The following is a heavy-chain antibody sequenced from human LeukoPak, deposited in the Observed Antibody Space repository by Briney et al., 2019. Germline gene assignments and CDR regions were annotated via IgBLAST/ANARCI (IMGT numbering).Heavy chain of an antibody. CDR1: GGTFSSYA. Sequence: ASVKVSCKASGGTFSSYAISWVRQAPGQGLEWMGGIIPIFGTANYAQKFQGRVTITADESTSTAYMELSSLRSEDTAAYYCARDSGSGYSFFDAFDIWGQGTMVTVSS. D-gene: IGHD5-18*01. CDR3: ARDSGSGYSFFDAFDI. V-gene: IGHV1-69*13. J-gene: IGHJ3*02. CDR2: IIPIFGTA.